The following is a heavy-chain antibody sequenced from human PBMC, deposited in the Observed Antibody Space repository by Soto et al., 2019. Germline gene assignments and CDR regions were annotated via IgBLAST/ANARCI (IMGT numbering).Heavy chain of an antibody. Sequence: GASVKVSCKASGYIFTSYYLHWVRQAPGQGLEWMGWINPFDGSRMFAQSFQGRVTFTRDTSTSTVYMELSGLRSEDTAVYYCARVSNVGGFDYWGQGTLVTVSS. CDR3: ARVSNVGGFDY. CDR1: GYIFTSYY. J-gene: IGHJ4*02. CDR2: INPFDGSR. D-gene: IGHD4-4*01. V-gene: IGHV1-46*03.